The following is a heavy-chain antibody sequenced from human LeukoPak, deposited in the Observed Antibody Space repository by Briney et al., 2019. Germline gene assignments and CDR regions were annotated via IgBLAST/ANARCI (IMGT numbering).Heavy chain of an antibody. V-gene: IGHV3-30*04. CDR1: GFTFSSYA. Sequence: PGGSLRLSCAASGFTFSSYAMHWVRQAPGKGLEWVAVISYDGSNKYYADSVKGRFTISRDNSKNTLYLQMNSLRAEDTAVYYCASILTGYYNVGNWGQGTLVTVSS. CDR2: ISYDGSNK. J-gene: IGHJ4*02. D-gene: IGHD3-9*01. CDR3: ASILTGYYNVGN.